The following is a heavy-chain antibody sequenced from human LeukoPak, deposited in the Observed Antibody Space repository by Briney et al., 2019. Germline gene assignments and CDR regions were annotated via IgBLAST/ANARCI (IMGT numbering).Heavy chain of an antibody. J-gene: IGHJ4*02. V-gene: IGHV4-61*02. D-gene: IGHD1-1*01. Sequence: SETLSLTCTVSGGSISSGSYYWSWIRQPAGKGLEWIGRIYTSGSTNYNPSLKSRVTISVDTSKNQFSLKLSSVTAADTAVYYCARAVGNGDFDYWGQGTLVTVSS. CDR3: ARAVGNGDFDY. CDR2: IYTSGST. CDR1: GGSISSGSYY.